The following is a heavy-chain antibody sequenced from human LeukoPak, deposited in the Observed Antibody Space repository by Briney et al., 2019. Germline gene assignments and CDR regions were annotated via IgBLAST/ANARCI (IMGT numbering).Heavy chain of an antibody. J-gene: IGHJ6*03. D-gene: IGHD6-6*01. V-gene: IGHV1-2*02. CDR1: GYTFTGYY. Sequence: ASVKVSCKASGYTFTGYYMHWVRQAPGQGLEWMGWINPNSGGTNYAQKFQGRVTMTRDTSISTAYMELSRLRSDDTAMYYCARDGYSSSSYYYMDVWGKGTTVTVSS. CDR2: INPNSGGT. CDR3: ARDGYSSSSYYYMDV.